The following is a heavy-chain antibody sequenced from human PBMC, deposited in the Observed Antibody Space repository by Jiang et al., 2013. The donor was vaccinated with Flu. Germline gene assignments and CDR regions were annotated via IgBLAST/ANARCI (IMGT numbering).Heavy chain of an antibody. CDR2: IYPGDSDT. V-gene: IGHV5-51*01. Sequence: VQLVESGAEVKKPGESLKISCKGSGYSFTSYWIGWVRQMPGKGLEWMGIIYPGDSDTRYSPSFQGQVTISADKSISTAYLQWSSLKASDTAMYYCARFMRLRVGDYYYYYGMDVWGKGTTVTVSS. D-gene: IGHD3-16*01. J-gene: IGHJ6*04. CDR1: GYSFTSYW. CDR3: ARFMRLRVGDYYYYYGMDV.